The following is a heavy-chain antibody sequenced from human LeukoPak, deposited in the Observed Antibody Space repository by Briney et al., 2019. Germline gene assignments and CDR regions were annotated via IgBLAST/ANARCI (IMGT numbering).Heavy chain of an antibody. D-gene: IGHD6-13*01. J-gene: IGHJ6*03. CDR1: GFTVSSNY. CDR3: ARDSVAAGYYNYYYMDV. V-gene: IGHV3-53*01. Sequence: GGSLRLSCAASGFTVSSNYMSWVRQAPGKGLEWVSVIYSGGSTYYADSVKGRFTISRDNSKNTLYLQMNSLRAEDTAVYYCARDSVAAGYYNYYYMDVWGKGTTVTVSS. CDR2: IYSGGST.